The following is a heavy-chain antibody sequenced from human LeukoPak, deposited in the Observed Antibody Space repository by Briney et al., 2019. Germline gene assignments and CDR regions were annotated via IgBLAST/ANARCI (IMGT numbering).Heavy chain of an antibody. CDR2: ISAYSGNT. CDR3: ARDLRGFVGEVRGGYYYYPMDV. CDR1: GYTFTNYP. V-gene: IGHV1-18*01. D-gene: IGHD3-10*01. J-gene: IGHJ6*02. Sequence: ASVKVSCTASGYTFTNYPINWVRQAPGQGLEWMGWISAYSGNTKYAQKLQGKIIMTRDTSTNTVYMEVRSLRSDDTAIYYCARDLRGFVGEVRGGYYYYPMDVWGQGTTVTVSS.